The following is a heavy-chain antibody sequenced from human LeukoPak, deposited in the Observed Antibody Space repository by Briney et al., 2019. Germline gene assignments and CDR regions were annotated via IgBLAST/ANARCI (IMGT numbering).Heavy chain of an antibody. Sequence: PGRSLRLSCAASGFTFSSYGMHWVRQAPGKGLEWVALIWYDGSNKYYADSVKGRFTISRDNSKNTLYLQMNSLRAEDTAVYYCARDLDYGDVTPLYYWGQGTPVTVSS. CDR2: IWYDGSNK. CDR3: ARDLDYGDVTPLYY. J-gene: IGHJ4*02. CDR1: GFTFSSYG. V-gene: IGHV3-33*01. D-gene: IGHD4-17*01.